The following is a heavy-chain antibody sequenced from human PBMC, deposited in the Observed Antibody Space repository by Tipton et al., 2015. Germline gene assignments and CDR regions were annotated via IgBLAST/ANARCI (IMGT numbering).Heavy chain of an antibody. CDR3: AREDALDRNYHYGMDV. Sequence: SLRLSCGASGFSFGEYGFHWVRQAPGKGLEWVAAIWYDGSHTYYADSVKGRFTMSRDNSKNMVYLQMNSVRAEDTAVYFCAREDALDRNYHYGMDVWGQGTTVTVSS. CDR1: GFSFGEYG. D-gene: IGHD2-8*01. J-gene: IGHJ6*02. V-gene: IGHV3-33*01. CDR2: IWYDGSHT.